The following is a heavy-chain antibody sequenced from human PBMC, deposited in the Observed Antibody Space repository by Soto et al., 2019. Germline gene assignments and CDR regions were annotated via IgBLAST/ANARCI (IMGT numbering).Heavy chain of an antibody. J-gene: IGHJ5*02. CDR2: ISSSGSTI. D-gene: IGHD4-17*01. CDR3: ARQVTTTVTTFNWFDP. CDR1: GFTFSDYY. Sequence: QVQLVESGGGLVKPGGSLRLSCAASGFTFSDYYMSWIRQAPGKGLEWVSYISSSGSTIYYADSVKSRFTISRDNAKNSLYLQMNSLRAEDTAVYYCARQVTTTVTTFNWFDPWGQGTLVTFSS. V-gene: IGHV3-11*01.